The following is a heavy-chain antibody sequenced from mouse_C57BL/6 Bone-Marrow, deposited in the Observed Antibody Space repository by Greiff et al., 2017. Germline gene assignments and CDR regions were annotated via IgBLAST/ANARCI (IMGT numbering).Heavy chain of an antibody. CDR3: ASEGWRGAMDY. CDR2: IDPSDSYT. J-gene: IGHJ4*01. V-gene: IGHV1-50*01. D-gene: IGHD1-1*02. CDR1: GYTFTSYW. Sequence: QVQLKQPGAELVTPGASVKLSCKASGYTFTSYWMQWVKPRPGQGLEWIGDIDPSDSYTNYNQKFKGKATLTVDTSSSTAYMQLSSLTSEDSAVYYCASEGWRGAMDYWGQGTSVTVSS.